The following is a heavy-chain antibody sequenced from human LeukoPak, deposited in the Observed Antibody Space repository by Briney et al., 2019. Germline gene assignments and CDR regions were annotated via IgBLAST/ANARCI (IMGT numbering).Heavy chain of an antibody. Sequence: GGSLRLSCAASGFTFSSYAMSWVRQAPGKGLEWVSTISGSGGSTYYADSVKGRFTISRDNSKNTLYLQMNSLRAEDTAVYYCAKVFPYYDSSGRYFDYWGQGTLVTVSS. D-gene: IGHD3-22*01. CDR1: GFTFSSYA. CDR2: ISGSGGST. CDR3: AKVFPYYDSSGRYFDY. V-gene: IGHV3-23*01. J-gene: IGHJ4*02.